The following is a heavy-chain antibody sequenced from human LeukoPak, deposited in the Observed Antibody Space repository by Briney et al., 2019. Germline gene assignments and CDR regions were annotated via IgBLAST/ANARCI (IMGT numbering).Heavy chain of an antibody. D-gene: IGHD3-3*01. CDR3: AWSGYSWYFDY. Sequence: SETLSLTCTVSGGSISSGGYYWSWIRQHPGKGLEWIGYIYYSGSTYYNPSLKGRVTISVDTSKNQFSLKLSSVTAADTAVYYCAWSGYSWYFDYWGQGTLVTVSS. CDR1: GGSISSGGYY. J-gene: IGHJ4*02. CDR2: IYYSGST. V-gene: IGHV4-31*03.